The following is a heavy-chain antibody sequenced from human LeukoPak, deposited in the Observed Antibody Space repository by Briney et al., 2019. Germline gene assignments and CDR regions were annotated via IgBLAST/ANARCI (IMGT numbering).Heavy chain of an antibody. J-gene: IGHJ3*02. CDR1: GYTFTSYD. CDR3: ARGSQIWFWELLVRNDAFDI. V-gene: IGHV1-8*01. CDR2: MNPNSGNT. D-gene: IGHD3-10*01. Sequence: GASVKVSCKASGYTFTSYDINWVRQATGQGLEWMGWMNPNSGNTGYAQKFQGRVTMTRNTSISTAYMELSSTRSEDTAVYYCARGSQIWFWELLVRNDAFDIWGQGTMVTVSS.